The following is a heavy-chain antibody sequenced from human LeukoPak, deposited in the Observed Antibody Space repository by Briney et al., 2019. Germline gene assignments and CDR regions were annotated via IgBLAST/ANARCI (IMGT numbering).Heavy chain of an antibody. J-gene: IGHJ4*02. CDR2: IYYSGST. D-gene: IGHD3-10*01. Sequence: SETLSLTCTVSGGSISSYYWSWIRQPPGKGLEWIGYIYYSGSTNYNPSLKSRVTISVDTSKNQFSLKLSSVTAADTAVYYCARVGYGSGTHEDYWGQGALVTVSS. CDR1: GGSISSYY. CDR3: ARVGYGSGTHEDY. V-gene: IGHV4-59*12.